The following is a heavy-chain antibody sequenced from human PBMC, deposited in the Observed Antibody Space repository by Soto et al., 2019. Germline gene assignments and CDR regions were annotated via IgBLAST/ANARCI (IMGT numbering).Heavy chain of an antibody. Sequence: SETLSLTCTVSGGSITSYNWNWLRQPPGKALEWIGYVYNSGSTNYNPSLKSRVTISVDTSKNQFSLKVNSVTTADTAVYYCARRAVVAVTGSLDNWLDPWGQGILVTVSS. CDR3: ARRAVVAVTGSLDNWLDP. J-gene: IGHJ5*02. V-gene: IGHV4-59*01. CDR1: GGSITSYN. CDR2: VYNSGST. D-gene: IGHD2-21*01.